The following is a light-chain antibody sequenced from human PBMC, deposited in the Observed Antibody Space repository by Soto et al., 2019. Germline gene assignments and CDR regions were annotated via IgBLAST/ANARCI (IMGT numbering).Light chain of an antibody. CDR2: GAS. Sequence: EIVITQSPSSLSVSPGERATLSCRASQSVSRTLAWYQQKPGQAPRLLIYGASTRATGIPARFSGRGSGTDFTLTISSLQSEDFAVYYCQQYDSWRYTFGQGTKVDIK. V-gene: IGKV3-15*01. J-gene: IGKJ2*01. CDR3: QQYDSWRYT. CDR1: QSVSRT.